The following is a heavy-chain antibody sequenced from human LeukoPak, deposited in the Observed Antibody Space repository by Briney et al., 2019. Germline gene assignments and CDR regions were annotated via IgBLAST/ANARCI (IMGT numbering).Heavy chain of an antibody. Sequence: PGGSLRLSCAASGFTFSSYEMNWVRQAPGKGLEWVSYISSSGSTIYYADSVKGRFTISRDNSKNTLYLQMNSLRAEDTAVYYCAKSEALLIPFDSWDQGTLVTVSS. CDR1: GFTFSSYE. J-gene: IGHJ4*02. D-gene: IGHD2-21*01. V-gene: IGHV3-48*03. CDR2: ISSSGSTI. CDR3: AKSEALLIPFDS.